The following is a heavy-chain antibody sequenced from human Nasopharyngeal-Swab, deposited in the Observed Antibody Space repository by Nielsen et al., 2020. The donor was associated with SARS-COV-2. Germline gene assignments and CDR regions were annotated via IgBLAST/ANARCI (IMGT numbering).Heavy chain of an antibody. CDR1: GFTFSSYA. CDR2: ISYDGSNK. J-gene: IGHJ3*02. CDR3: ERSNSGSYYGAFDI. D-gene: IGHD1-26*01. V-gene: IGHV3-30*04. Sequence: GESLKISCAASGFTFSSYAMHWVRQAPGKGLEWVAVISYDGSNKYYADSVKGRFTISRDNSKNTLYLQMNSLRAEDTAVYYCERSNSGSYYGAFDIWGQGTMVTVSS.